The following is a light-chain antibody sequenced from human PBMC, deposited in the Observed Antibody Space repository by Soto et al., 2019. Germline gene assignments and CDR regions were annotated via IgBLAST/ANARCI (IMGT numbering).Light chain of an antibody. CDR2: EDN. CDR1: SGSIASGY. J-gene: IGLJ3*02. Sequence: NFMLTQPHSVSESPGKTVTISCTGSSGSIASGYVQWYQQRPGSAPTTLIYEDNQRPAGVPDRFSGSIDSSSNSASLTISGLRPEDEADYSFQSFDGNNMVFGGGTKLTVL. CDR3: QSFDGNNMV. V-gene: IGLV6-57*02.